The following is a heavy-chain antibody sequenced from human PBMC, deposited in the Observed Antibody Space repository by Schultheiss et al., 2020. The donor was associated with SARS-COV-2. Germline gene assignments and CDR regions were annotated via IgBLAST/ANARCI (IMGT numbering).Heavy chain of an antibody. D-gene: IGHD5-18*01. CDR2: ISYDGSNK. J-gene: IGHJ4*02. CDR1: GFTFSNY. V-gene: IGHV3-30*14. CDR3: ARVAYSYGYVTN. Sequence: GGSLRLSCAASGFTFSNYMSWVRQAPGKGLEWVAVISYDGSNKYYADSVKGRFTISRDNSKNTLYLQMNSLRAEDTAVYYCARVAYSYGYVTNWGQGTLVTVSS.